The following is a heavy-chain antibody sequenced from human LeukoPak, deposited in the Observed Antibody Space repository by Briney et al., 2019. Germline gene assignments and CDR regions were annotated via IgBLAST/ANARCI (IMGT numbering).Heavy chain of an antibody. CDR1: GFTFSMVW. CDR3: ARDRESASDSEGDY. CDR2: IKQGGGEI. J-gene: IGHJ4*02. Sequence: GGSLRLSRSASGFTFSMVWMSWVRHAPGKGLEYVALIKQGGGEIFHMDSVKGRFTISRDDATNSLYLQMNSLRVEDTALYYCARDRESASDSEGDYWGQGTLVTVSS. D-gene: IGHD4-11*01. V-gene: IGHV3-7*05.